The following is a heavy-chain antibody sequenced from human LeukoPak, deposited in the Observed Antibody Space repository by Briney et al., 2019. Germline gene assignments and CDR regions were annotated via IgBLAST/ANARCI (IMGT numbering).Heavy chain of an antibody. CDR2: INPSGGST. D-gene: IGHD4-17*01. CDR3: ARASDYYGGNSYYFDY. CDR1: GYTFTSYY. V-gene: IGHV1-46*01. J-gene: IGHJ4*02. Sequence: ASVKVSCKASGYTFTSYYMHWVRQAPGQGLEWMGIINPSGGSTSYAQKFQGRVTMTRDTSTSTAYMELSSLRSEDTAVYYCARASDYYGGNSYYFDYWGQGTLVTVSS.